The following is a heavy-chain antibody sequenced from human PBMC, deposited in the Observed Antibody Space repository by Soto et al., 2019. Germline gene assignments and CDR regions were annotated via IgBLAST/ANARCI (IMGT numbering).Heavy chain of an antibody. J-gene: IGHJ1*01. CDR3: AMRFWIGGSRLGEYFPP. CDR2: INSDGSTT. Sequence: EVQLVESGGGLVQPGGSLRLSCAASGFTFSSYWMYWVRQAPGKGPLWVSRINSDGSTTNYADPVKGRFTISRDNAKSTLPPPKDRLGGDEPAVYFWAMRFWIGGSRLGEYFPPWGQGALVTVSS. CDR1: GFTFSSYW. V-gene: IGHV3-74*01. D-gene: IGHD2-15*01.